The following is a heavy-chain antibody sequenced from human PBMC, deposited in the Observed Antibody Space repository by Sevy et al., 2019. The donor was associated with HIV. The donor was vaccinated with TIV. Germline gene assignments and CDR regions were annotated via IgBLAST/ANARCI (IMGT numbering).Heavy chain of an antibody. D-gene: IGHD5-18*01. CDR3: ARDPGYTSKSYYYFYMDV. J-gene: IGHJ6*03. CDR1: GFTFSSYS. CDR2: ISGTSSYI. V-gene: IGHV3-21*01. Sequence: GGSLRLSCAASGFTFSSYSMNWVRQAPGKGLEWVSYISGTSSYIYYADSVKGRFTISRDNAKNSLYLQMNSLGAEDTAVYYCARDPGYTSKSYYYFYMDVWGKGTTVTVSS.